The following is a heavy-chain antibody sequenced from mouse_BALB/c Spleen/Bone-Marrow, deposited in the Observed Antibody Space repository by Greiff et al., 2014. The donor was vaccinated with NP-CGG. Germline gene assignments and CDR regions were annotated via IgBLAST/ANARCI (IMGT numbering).Heavy chain of an antibody. V-gene: IGHV1-9*01. CDR3: ARGYAMDY. CDR2: ILPGSGST. CDR1: GYTFSSYW. Sequence: VKLVESGAELMKPGASVKISCKATGYTFSSYWIEWVKQRPGHGLEWIGEILPGSGSTNNNEKFKGKATFTADTSSNTAYMQLSSLTSEDSAVYYCARGYAMDYWGQGTSVTVSS. J-gene: IGHJ4*01.